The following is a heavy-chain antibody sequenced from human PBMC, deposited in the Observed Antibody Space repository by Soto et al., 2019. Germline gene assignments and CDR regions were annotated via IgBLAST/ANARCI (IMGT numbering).Heavy chain of an antibody. CDR1: GYTFTSYG. Sequence: GASVKVSCKASGYTFTSYGISWVRQAPGQGLEWMGWISAYNGNTNYAQKLQGRVTMTTDTSTSTAYMELRSLRSDDTAVYYCVRDPPGIVLVPAALDYWGQGTLVTVSS. V-gene: IGHV1-18*01. D-gene: IGHD2-2*01. CDR3: VRDPPGIVLVPAALDY. CDR2: ISAYNGNT. J-gene: IGHJ4*02.